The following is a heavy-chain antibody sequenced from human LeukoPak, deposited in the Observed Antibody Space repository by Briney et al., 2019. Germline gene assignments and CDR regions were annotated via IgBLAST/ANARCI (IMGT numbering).Heavy chain of an antibody. V-gene: IGHV6-1*01. CDR2: TYYRSKWYY. Sequence: SQTLSLTCAISGDSVSSNSVAWNWIRQSPSRGLEWLGRTYYRSKWYYDYAVAVKSRISINPDTSKNQFSLQLSSVTPEDTAVYYCARDPVGGSTIFDYWGQGTLVTVSS. J-gene: IGHJ4*02. CDR3: ARDPVGGSTIFDY. CDR1: GDSVSSNSVA. D-gene: IGHD1-26*01.